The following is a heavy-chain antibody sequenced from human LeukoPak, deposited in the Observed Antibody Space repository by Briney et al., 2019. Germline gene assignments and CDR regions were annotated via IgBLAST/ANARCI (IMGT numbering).Heavy chain of an antibody. CDR2: ISSSSSYI. J-gene: IGHJ4*02. Sequence: KTGGSLRLSCAASGFTFSSYAMSWVRQAPGKGLEWVSSISSSSSYIYYADSVKGRFTISRDNAKNSLYLQMNSLRAEDTAVYYCARERDIVVVPAATSFDYWGQGTLVTVSS. CDR3: ARERDIVVVPAATSFDY. D-gene: IGHD2-2*01. CDR1: GFTFSSYA. V-gene: IGHV3-21*01.